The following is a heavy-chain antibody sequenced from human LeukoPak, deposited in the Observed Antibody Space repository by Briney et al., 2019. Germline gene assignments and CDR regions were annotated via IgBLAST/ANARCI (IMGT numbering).Heavy chain of an antibody. V-gene: IGHV1-2*02. CDR1: GYTVTDYY. CDR3: ASDHDYGDHNWVYYFDH. CDR2: INPNTGGT. J-gene: IGHJ4*02. Sequence: ASVKVSCKASGYTVTDYYMHSVRQAPGQGLEWMGWINPNTGGTDYAQKFHGRVTMTRDTSISTAYMELTRLTSDDTAVYYCASDHDYGDHNWVYYFDHWGQGTLVTVSS. D-gene: IGHD4-17*01.